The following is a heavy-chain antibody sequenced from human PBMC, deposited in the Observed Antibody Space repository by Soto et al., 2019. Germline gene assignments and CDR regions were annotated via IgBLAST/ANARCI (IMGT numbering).Heavy chain of an antibody. V-gene: IGHV4-38-2*02. D-gene: IGHD6-13*01. CDR3: ARSTEATGTLKY. J-gene: IGHJ4*02. CDR1: GDSITNGYY. Sequence: ASETLSLTCTVSGDSITNGYYWGWIRQPPGRGLEWIAGVHHAGSTFYSPSLMRRVTISVDRSKNQFSLKVTSVTVADTAVYYCARSTEATGTLKYWGQGTLVTVSS. CDR2: VHHAGST.